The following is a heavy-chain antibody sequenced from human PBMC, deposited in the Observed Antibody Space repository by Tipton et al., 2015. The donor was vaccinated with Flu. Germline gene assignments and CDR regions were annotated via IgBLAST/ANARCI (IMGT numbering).Heavy chain of an antibody. V-gene: IGHV4-59*01. CDR3: ARTPQNYDFWSGSGYYYGMNV. Sequence: TLSLTCTVSGGSISSYYWSWIRQPPGKGLEWIGYIYYSGSTNYNPSLKSRVTISVDTSKNQFSLKLSSVTAADTAVYYCARTPQNYDFWSGSGYYYGMNVWGQGPTVTVSS. J-gene: IGHJ6*02. CDR1: GGSISSYY. CDR2: IYYSGST. D-gene: IGHD3-3*01.